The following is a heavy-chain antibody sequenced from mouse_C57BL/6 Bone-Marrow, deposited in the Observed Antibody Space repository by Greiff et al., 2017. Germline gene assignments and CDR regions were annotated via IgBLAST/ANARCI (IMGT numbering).Heavy chain of an antibody. D-gene: IGHD2-2*01. CDR2: INPSSGYT. V-gene: IGHV1-7*01. CDR1: GYTFTSYW. Sequence: VQGVESGAELAKPGASVKLSCKASGYTFTSYWMHWVKQRPGQGLEWIGYINPSSGYTKYNQKFKDKATLTADKSSSTAYMQLSSLTYEDSAVYYCARSYGYDGAWFAYWGQGTLVTVSA. J-gene: IGHJ3*01. CDR3: ARSYGYDGAWFAY.